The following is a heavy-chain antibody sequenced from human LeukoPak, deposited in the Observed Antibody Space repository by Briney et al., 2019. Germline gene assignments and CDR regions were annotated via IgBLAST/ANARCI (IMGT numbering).Heavy chain of an antibody. CDR3: TREGRGSDAFDY. V-gene: IGHV3-49*04. CDR1: GFTFGDYA. D-gene: IGHD3-16*01. J-gene: IGHJ4*02. Sequence: GGSLRLSCTPSGFTFGDYAMSWVRQAPGKGLEWVGFIRSKAYGGTTEYAASVKGRFTISRDDSRLIVYLQMNSLKTEDTAVYYCTREGRGSDAFDYWGQGTLVTVYS. CDR2: IRSKAYGGTT.